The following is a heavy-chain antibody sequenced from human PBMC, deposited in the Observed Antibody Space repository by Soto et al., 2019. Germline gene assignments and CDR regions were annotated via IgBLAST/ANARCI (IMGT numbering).Heavy chain of an antibody. CDR3: EHAGDYDLLTFDQ. V-gene: IGHV2-5*02. CDR1: GFSLSSYGMG. CDR2: IYWDDDK. D-gene: IGHD4-17*01. J-gene: IGHJ4*02. Sequence: QITLKESGPTLLRPAQTLTLTCGFSGFSLSSYGMGVAWIRQPPGKALEWLALIYWDDDKRYSPSLKDRLAISKDTSSNQVVLTITNMDPGDTATYFCEHAGDYDLLTFDQWGPGAPVTVSS.